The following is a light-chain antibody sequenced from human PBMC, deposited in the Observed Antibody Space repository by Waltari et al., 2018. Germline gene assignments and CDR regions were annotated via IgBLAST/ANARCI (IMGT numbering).Light chain of an antibody. Sequence: EIVLTQSPATLSLSPGERATLSCRASQSVSIYLAWYQRKPGQAPKLLIYDTSNRATGTPARFSGSGSGTDFTLTISSLEPEDFAFYYCQQRSNWPRTFGQGTKVEI. CDR2: DTS. J-gene: IGKJ1*01. V-gene: IGKV3-11*01. CDR3: QQRSNWPRT. CDR1: QSVSIY.